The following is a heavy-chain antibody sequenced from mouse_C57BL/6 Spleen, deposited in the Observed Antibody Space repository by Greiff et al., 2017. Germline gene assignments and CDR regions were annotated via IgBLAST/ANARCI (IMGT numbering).Heavy chain of an antibody. V-gene: IGHV1-52*01. D-gene: IGHD1-1*01. Sequence: QVQLQQPGAELVRPGSSVKLSCKASGYTFTSYWMHWVKQRPIQGLEWIGNIDPSDSETHYNQKFKDKATLTVDKSSSTAYMQLSSLTSEDSAVYYCARAVIYYYGSSYVDWYFDVWGTGTTVTVSS. J-gene: IGHJ1*03. CDR1: GYTFTSYW. CDR3: ARAVIYYYGSSYVDWYFDV. CDR2: IDPSDSET.